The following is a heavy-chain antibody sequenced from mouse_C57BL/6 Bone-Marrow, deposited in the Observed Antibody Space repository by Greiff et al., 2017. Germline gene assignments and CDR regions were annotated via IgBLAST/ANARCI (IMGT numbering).Heavy chain of an antibody. CDR3: ATYDGEYYYAMDY. J-gene: IGHJ4*01. D-gene: IGHD2-13*01. V-gene: IGHV5-17*01. CDR2: ISRGSSTT. CDR1: GFTFTDYG. Sequence: EVQLLEPGGGLVKPGGSLKLSCAASGFTFTDYGMHWVRQAPGQGLEWVAYISRGSSTTYYEDTVKGRFTLSRDNAKNTLFLQITSLTSEDTAMYYCATYDGEYYYAMDYWGQGTSVTVSS.